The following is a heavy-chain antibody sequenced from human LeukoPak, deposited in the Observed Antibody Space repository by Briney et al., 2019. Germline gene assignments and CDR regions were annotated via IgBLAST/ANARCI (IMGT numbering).Heavy chain of an antibody. Sequence: GGSLRLSCAVSGFTFTNAWMNWVRQAPGKGLEWVGRVRAKTDGGTTEYAAPVKGRFSISRDDSTNTVYLQMNSLITEDTAIYYCAADTPVPLAQIDYWGQGALVTASS. CDR3: AADTPVPLAQIDY. CDR1: GFTFTNAW. J-gene: IGHJ4*02. CDR2: VRAKTDGGTT. D-gene: IGHD2-2*01. V-gene: IGHV3-15*01.